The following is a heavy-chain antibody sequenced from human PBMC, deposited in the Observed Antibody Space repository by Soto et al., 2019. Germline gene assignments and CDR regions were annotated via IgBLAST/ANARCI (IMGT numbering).Heavy chain of an antibody. Sequence: SETLSLTCTVSGGSISSYYWSWIRQPPGKGLEWIGYIYYSGSTSYNPSLKSRVTISVDTSKNQFSLKLSSVTAADTAVYYCASGTTWSGFDYWGQGTLVTVSS. CDR1: GGSISSYY. V-gene: IGHV4-59*01. CDR3: ASGTTWSGFDY. D-gene: IGHD3-3*01. J-gene: IGHJ4*02. CDR2: IYYSGST.